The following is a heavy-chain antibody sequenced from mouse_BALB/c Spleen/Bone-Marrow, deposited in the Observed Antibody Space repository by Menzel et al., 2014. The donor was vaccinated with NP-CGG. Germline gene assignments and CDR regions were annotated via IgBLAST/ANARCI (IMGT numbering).Heavy chain of an antibody. CDR2: ISNLAFSI. D-gene: IGHD4-1*01. CDR3: ARVWDYWYFDV. J-gene: IGHJ1*01. V-gene: IGHV5-15*02. Sequence: EVTLVESGGGLVQPGGSRKLSCAASGFTFSDYAMAWVRQAPGKGPEWVAFISNLAFSIYYADTVTGRFTISRENAKNTLYLEMTSLRSEDTAMYYCARVWDYWYFDVWGAGTTVTVSS. CDR1: GFTFSDYA.